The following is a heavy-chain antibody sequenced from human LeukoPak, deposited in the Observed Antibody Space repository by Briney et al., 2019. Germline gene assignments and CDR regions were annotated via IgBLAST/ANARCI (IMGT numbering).Heavy chain of an antibody. J-gene: IGHJ4*02. V-gene: IGHV4-34*01. D-gene: IGHD7-27*01. CDR2: INHSGST. CDR3: ARNWGTNYFDY. Sequence: SETLSLTCAVYGGSSSGYYWSWIRQPPGKGLEWIGEINHSGSTNYNPSLKSRVTISVDTPKNQFSLKLSSVTAADTAVYYCARNWGTNYFDYWGQGTLVTVSS. CDR1: GGSSSGYY.